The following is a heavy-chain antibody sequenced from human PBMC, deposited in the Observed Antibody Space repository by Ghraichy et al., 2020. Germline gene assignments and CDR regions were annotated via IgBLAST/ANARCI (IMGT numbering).Heavy chain of an antibody. CDR3: ARSSSSCYSVAWFDP. CDR2: ICGGGDTT. CDR1: GFTFSNHA. V-gene: IGHV3-23*01. D-gene: IGHD2-2*01. Sequence: SCAASGFTFSNHAINWVRQAPGKGLEWISAICGGGDTTFYAGSVKGRFTVSRDNSINTVYLQMDSLRADDTAVYYCARSSSSCYSVAWFDPWGQGTLVTVSS. J-gene: IGHJ5*02.